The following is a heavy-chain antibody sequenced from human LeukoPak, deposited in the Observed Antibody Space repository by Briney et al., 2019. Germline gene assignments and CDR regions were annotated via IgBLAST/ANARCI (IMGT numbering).Heavy chain of an antibody. CDR1: GFTFDDYG. CDR2: INWNGGST. V-gene: IGHV3-20*04. D-gene: IGHD4-17*01. CDR3: ARRFSTITTTVITAVDY. J-gene: IGHJ4*02. Sequence: GGSLRLSCAASGFTFDDYGMSWVRQAPGKGLEWVSGINWNGGSTGYADSVKGRFTISRDNAKNSLYLQMNSLRAEDTALYYCARRFSTITTTVITAVDYWGQGTLVTVSS.